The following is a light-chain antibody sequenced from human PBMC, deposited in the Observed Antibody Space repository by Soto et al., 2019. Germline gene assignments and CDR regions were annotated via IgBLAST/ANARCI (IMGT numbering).Light chain of an antibody. CDR1: QSVSSSY. J-gene: IGKJ3*01. Sequence: EIVLTQSPGTLSLSPGERATLSCRASQSVSSSYLAWYQQKPGQAPRLLIYGASTRATGIPDRFSGSESGTDFTLTISRLEPEDFAVYYCQQYGSSGFIFGXGTKV. CDR2: GAS. CDR3: QQYGSSGFI. V-gene: IGKV3-20*01.